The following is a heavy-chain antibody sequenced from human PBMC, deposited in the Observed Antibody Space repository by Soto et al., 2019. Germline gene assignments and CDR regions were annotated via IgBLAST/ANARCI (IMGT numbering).Heavy chain of an antibody. D-gene: IGHD3-22*01. CDR1: GFTFGDYA. V-gene: IGHV3-9*01. CDR2: ISWNSGSI. J-gene: IGHJ4*02. CDR3: AKDYDSSGELDFFDY. Sequence: EVQLVESGGGLVQPGRSLRLSCAASGFTFGDYAMHWVRQAPGKGLEWVSGISWNSGSIGYADSVKGRFTISRDNAKNSLYLQMNSLRAEDTALYYCAKDYDSSGELDFFDYWGQGTLVTVSS.